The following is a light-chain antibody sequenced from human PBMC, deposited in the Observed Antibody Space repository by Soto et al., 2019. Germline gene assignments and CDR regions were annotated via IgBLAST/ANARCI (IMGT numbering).Light chain of an antibody. J-gene: IGLJ2*01. CDR3: QSYDSSLSCVV. CDR1: SSNIGANYG. CDR2: GSS. V-gene: IGLV1-40*01. Sequence: QSVLTQPPSVSGAPGQRVTISCTGSSSNIGANYGVHWYQHLPGTAPKLLIYGSSYRPSGVPDRFSDSKSGTSASLAITGLQAEDEADYYCQSYDSSLSCVVFGGGTKLTVL.